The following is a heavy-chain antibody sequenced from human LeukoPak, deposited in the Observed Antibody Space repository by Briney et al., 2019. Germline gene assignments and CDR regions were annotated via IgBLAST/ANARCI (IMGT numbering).Heavy chain of an antibody. CDR2: IIPIFGTA. D-gene: IGHD3-10*01. V-gene: IGHV1-69*05. Sequence: SVKVSCTASGGTVSSYAISWVRQAPGQGLEWMGRIIPIFGTANYAQKFQGRVTITTDESTSTAYMELSSLRSEDTAVYYCASGAFSMVRGVTYYFDYWGQGTLVTVSS. J-gene: IGHJ4*02. CDR1: GGTVSSYA. CDR3: ASGAFSMVRGVTYYFDY.